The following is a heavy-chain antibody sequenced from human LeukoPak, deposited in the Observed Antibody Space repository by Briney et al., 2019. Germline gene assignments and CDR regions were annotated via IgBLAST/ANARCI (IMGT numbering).Heavy chain of an antibody. CDR1: GFTFGDYA. CDR2: IRGKAYGGTT. V-gene: IGHV3-49*03. J-gene: IGHJ4*02. CDR3: TRDSNVRWLPFY. D-gene: IGHD4-23*01. Sequence: PGGSLRLSCTASGFTFGDYAMSWFRQAPGKGLEWVGFIRGKAYGGTTEYAASVKGRFTISRDDSKSIAYLQMNSLKTEDTAVYYCTRDSNVRWLPFYWGQGTLVTVSS.